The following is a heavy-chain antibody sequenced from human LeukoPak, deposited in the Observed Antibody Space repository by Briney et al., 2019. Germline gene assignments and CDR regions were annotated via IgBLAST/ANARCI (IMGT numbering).Heavy chain of an antibody. Sequence: SETLSLTCTVSGGSITSYYWSWLRQPPGKGLEWIAYIYYSGSTNYNPSLKSRVTISVDTSKNQFSLKLSSVTAADSAVYYCATSQYYDIVTGSLPYYMDVWGKGTTVTISS. D-gene: IGHD3-9*01. CDR2: IYYSGST. CDR1: GGSITSYY. V-gene: IGHV4-59*01. CDR3: ATSQYYDIVTGSLPYYMDV. J-gene: IGHJ6*03.